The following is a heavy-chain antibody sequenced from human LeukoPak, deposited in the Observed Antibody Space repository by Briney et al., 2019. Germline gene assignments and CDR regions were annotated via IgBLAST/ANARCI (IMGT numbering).Heavy chain of an antibody. J-gene: IGHJ4*02. CDR2: INPNSGGT. V-gene: IGHV1-2*02. D-gene: IGHD3-10*01. Sequence: GASVKVSCKASGYTFTGYYMHWVRQAPGQGLEWMGWINPNSGGTNYAQKLQGRVTMTTDTSTSTAYMELRSLRSEDTAVYYCARWSPGERDPYYFDYWGQGTLVTVSS. CDR1: GYTFTGYY. CDR3: ARWSPGERDPYYFDY.